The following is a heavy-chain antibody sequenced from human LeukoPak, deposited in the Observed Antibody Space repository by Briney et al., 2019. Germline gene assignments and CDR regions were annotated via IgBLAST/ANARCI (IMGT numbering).Heavy chain of an antibody. CDR2: LFYKRGA. CDR1: GGSISGYY. CDR3: AGWTDCGGDCHILEY. J-gene: IGHJ4*02. D-gene: IGHD2-21*02. Sequence: SETLSLTCSVSGGSISGYYWSWSRQAPGKGVEWIGNLFYKRGAWYKSSLKSRVTTSVDTSKNELSLTLTSVTAADTAVYYCAGWTDCGGDCHILEYWGQGILVTVSS. V-gene: IGHV4-59*01.